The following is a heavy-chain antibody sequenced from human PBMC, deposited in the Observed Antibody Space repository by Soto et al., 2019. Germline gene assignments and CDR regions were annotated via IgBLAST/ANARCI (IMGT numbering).Heavy chain of an antibody. CDR2: IHYSGST. CDR3: ARGHYDFWSGYFATIDY. Sequence: SETLSLTCTVSGGSISSYYWSWIRQPPGKGLECIGYIHYSGSTKYNPSLKSRVTISADTSKNLFSLKLSSVTAADTAVYYCARGHYDFWSGYFATIDYWGQGTLVTVSS. V-gene: IGHV4-59*08. J-gene: IGHJ4*02. CDR1: GGSISSYY. D-gene: IGHD3-3*01.